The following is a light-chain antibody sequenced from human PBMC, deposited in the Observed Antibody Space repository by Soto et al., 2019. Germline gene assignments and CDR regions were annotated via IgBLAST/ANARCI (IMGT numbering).Light chain of an antibody. V-gene: IGKV3-11*01. J-gene: IGKJ4*01. CDR3: QQRSDWPPFS. Sequence: PGERATLSCRASQSIDNYLAWSQQHPGQAPRLLIYDASTRATGIPPRFSGSGSGTDVTLTISSVEPEDFAVYYCQQRSDWPPFSFAGGTKVESK. CDR1: QSIDNY. CDR2: DAS.